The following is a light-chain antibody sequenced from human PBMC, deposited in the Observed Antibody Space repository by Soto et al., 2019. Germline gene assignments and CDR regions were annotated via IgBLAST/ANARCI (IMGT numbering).Light chain of an antibody. CDR2: DVS. CDR1: SSDVGGYNY. Sequence: QSALTQPASVSGSPGQSITISCTGTSSDVGGYNYVSWYQQHPGKAPKLMIYDVSSRPSGVSNRFSGSKSGNTASLTISGLQAEDEADYSCSSYISSSTLYVFGTGTKLTVL. J-gene: IGLJ1*01. CDR3: SSYISSSTLYV. V-gene: IGLV2-14*01.